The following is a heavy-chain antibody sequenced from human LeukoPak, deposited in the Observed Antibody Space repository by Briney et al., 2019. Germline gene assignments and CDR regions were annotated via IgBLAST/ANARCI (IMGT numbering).Heavy chain of an antibody. CDR2: ISSSSSYI. J-gene: IGHJ3*02. CDR3: ARQLGKLDAFDI. D-gene: IGHD6-13*01. Sequence: GGSLRLSCAASGFTFSSYSMNWVRQAPGKGLEWVSSISSSSSYIYYADSVKGRFTISRDNAKNSLYLQMNSLRAEDTAVYYCARQLGKLDAFDIWGQGTMVTVSS. V-gene: IGHV3-21*01. CDR1: GFTFSSYS.